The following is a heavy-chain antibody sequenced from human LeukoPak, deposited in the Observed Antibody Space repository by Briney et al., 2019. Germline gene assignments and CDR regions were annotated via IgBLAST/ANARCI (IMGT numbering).Heavy chain of an antibody. CDR1: GFTFSSYA. CDR2: ITGGGGTT. V-gene: IGHV3-23*01. J-gene: IGHJ4*02. D-gene: IGHD3-22*01. Sequence: GGSLRLSCAASGFTFSSYAMNWVRQAPGKGLEWVSVITGGGGTTYYTDSVEGRFTISRDNSKNTLYLQLNSLRAEDTAVYYCANYDSSGYKAFDYWGQGTLVTVSS. CDR3: ANYDSSGYKAFDY.